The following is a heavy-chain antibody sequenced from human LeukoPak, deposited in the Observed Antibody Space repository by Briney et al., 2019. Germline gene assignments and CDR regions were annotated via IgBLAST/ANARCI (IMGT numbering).Heavy chain of an antibody. CDR1: GGSFSGYY. V-gene: IGHV4-34*01. Sequence: PSETLSLTCAVYGGSFSGYYWSWIRQPPGKGLEWIGEINHSGSTNYNPSLKSRVTMSVDTSKNQFSLKLSSVTAADTAVYYCARDTHYYDSSGYFAFDIWGQGTMVTVSS. CDR3: ARDTHYYDSSGYFAFDI. D-gene: IGHD3-22*01. CDR2: INHSGST. J-gene: IGHJ3*02.